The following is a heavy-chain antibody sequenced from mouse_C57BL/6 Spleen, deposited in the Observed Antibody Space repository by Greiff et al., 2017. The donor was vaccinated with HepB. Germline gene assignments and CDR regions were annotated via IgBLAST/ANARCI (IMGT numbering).Heavy chain of an antibody. J-gene: IGHJ4*01. D-gene: IGHD1-1*01. Sequence: VQLVESGPGLVAPSQSLSITCTVSGFSLTSYAISWVRQPPGKGLEWLGVIWTGGGTNYNSALKSRLSISKDNSKSQVFLKMNSLQTDDTARYYCARNYHYYGSSYDYYAMDYWGQGTSVTVSS. CDR3: ARNYHYYGSSYDYYAMDY. V-gene: IGHV2-9-1*01. CDR2: IWTGGGT. CDR1: GFSLTSYA.